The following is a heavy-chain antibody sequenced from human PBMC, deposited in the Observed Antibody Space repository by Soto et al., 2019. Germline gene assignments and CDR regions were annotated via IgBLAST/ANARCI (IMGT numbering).Heavy chain of an antibody. CDR1: GYTFTSYG. D-gene: IGHD6-13*01. Sequence: QVQLVQSGAEVKKPGASVKVSCKASGYTFTSYGISWVRQAPGQGLEWMGWISANNGNTNYAQKLQGKVTRTTDPSTSTAYMELRSLRSDDTAVYYCARDASYSSSCHPGYYYGMDVWGQGTRSPSP. J-gene: IGHJ6*02. V-gene: IGHV1-18*01. CDR2: ISANNGNT. CDR3: ARDASYSSSCHPGYYYGMDV.